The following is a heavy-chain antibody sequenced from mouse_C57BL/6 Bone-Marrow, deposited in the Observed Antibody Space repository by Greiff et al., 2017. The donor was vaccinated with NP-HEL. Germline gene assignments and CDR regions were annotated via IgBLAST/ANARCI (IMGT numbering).Heavy chain of an antibody. J-gene: IGHJ4*01. Sequence: QVQLQQSGAELVKPGASVKMSCKASGYTFTSYWITWVKQRPGQGLEWIGDIYPGSGSTNYNEKFKSKATLTVDTSSSTAYMQLSSLTSEDSAVYYCARRGTVVDDYAMDYWGQGTSVTVSS. CDR3: ARRGTVVDDYAMDY. V-gene: IGHV1-55*01. CDR2: IYPGSGST. D-gene: IGHD1-1*01. CDR1: GYTFTSYW.